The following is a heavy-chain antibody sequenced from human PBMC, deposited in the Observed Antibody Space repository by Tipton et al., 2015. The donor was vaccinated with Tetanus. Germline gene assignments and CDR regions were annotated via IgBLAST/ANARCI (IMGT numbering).Heavy chain of an antibody. Sequence: GLVKPSETLSLTCSVSGASMNNYYWSWIRQAAGEGLEWIGHIFPSGITKFNPSPGSRVSMSVDTSQNQISLTMTSVTAADTAVYYCARMQRYGMDVWGQGTTVTVSS. D-gene: IGHD6-25*01. CDR1: GASMNNYY. J-gene: IGHJ6*02. V-gene: IGHV4-4*07. CDR3: ARMQRYGMDV. CDR2: IFPSGIT.